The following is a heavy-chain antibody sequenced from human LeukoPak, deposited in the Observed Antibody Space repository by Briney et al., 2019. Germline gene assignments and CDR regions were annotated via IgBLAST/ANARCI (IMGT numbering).Heavy chain of an antibody. D-gene: IGHD3-3*01. CDR2: INHSGST. J-gene: IGHJ4*02. CDR1: GGSFSGYY. Sequence: SETLSLTYAVYGGSFSGYYWSWIRQPPGKGLEWIGEINHSGSTNYNPSLKSRVTISVDTSKNQFSLKLSSVTAADTAVYYCARGWDTSGYYIDYWGQGTLVTVSS. V-gene: IGHV4-34*01. CDR3: ARGWDTSGYYIDY.